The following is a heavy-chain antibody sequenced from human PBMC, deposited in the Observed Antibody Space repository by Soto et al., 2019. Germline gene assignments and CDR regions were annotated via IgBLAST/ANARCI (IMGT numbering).Heavy chain of an antibody. CDR3: ARERVTMVRGVIPDMFY. J-gene: IGHJ4*02. CDR1: GFTFSSYA. Sequence: PGGSLRLSCAASGFTFSSYAMHWVRQAPGKGLEWVAVISYDGSNKYYADSVKGRFTISRDNSKNTLYLQMNSLRAEDTAVYYCARERVTMVRGVIPDMFYWGQGTLVTVSS. V-gene: IGHV3-30-3*01. CDR2: ISYDGSNK. D-gene: IGHD3-10*01.